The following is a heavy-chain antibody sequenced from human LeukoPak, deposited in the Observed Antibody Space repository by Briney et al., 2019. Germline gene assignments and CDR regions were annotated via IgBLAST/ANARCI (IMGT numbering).Heavy chain of an antibody. V-gene: IGHV4-38-2*02. Sequence: LETLSLTCTVSGYSISSAYYWGWIRQPPGKGREWIGSIYHSGSTYYNPSLKSRVTISVDTSKNQFSLKLSSVTAADTAVYYCAREAVGANTPDAFDIWGQGTMVTVSS. D-gene: IGHD1-26*01. CDR1: GYSISSAYY. CDR2: IYHSGST. CDR3: AREAVGANTPDAFDI. J-gene: IGHJ3*02.